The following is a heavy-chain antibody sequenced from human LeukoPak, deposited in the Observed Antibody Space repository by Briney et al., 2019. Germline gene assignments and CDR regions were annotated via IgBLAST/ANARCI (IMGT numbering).Heavy chain of an antibody. V-gene: IGHV3-30-3*01. CDR3: AREGFGIMAVAGNYFDY. J-gene: IGHJ4*02. Sequence: GESLKISCAASGFTFSSYAMHWVRQAPGKGLEWVAVISYDGSNKYYADSVKGRFTISRDNSKNTLYLQMNSLRAEDTAVYYCAREGFGIMAVAGNYFDYWGQGTLVTVSS. D-gene: IGHD6-19*01. CDR2: ISYDGSNK. CDR1: GFTFSSYA.